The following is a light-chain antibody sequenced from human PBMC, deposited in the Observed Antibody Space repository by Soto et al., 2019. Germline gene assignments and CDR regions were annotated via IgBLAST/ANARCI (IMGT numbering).Light chain of an antibody. Sequence: QSALTQPASVSGSPGQSITISCTGTRSDVGGYNYVSWYQQHPGKAPKLMIYDVSNRTSGVSNRFSGSKSGNTASLTISGLQAEDEADYYCSSYTSSSTLGFGGGTKLTVL. CDR2: DVS. CDR3: SSYTSSSTLG. V-gene: IGLV2-14*01. J-gene: IGLJ3*02. CDR1: RSDVGGYNY.